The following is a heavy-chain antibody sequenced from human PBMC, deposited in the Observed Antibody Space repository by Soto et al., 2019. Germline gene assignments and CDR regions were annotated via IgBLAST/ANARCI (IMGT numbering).Heavy chain of an antibody. J-gene: IGHJ5*02. CDR3: VKDGEAASPGWFDT. Sequence: PGGSLSLSCSASGFTFEDFAMHWVRRVPGKGLEWVAGNRWNGEAVGYAASVKGRCTSSRDNAKKLLFLQMNSLRVDDTALYYCVKDGEAASPGWFDTWGQGTQVTSPQ. D-gene: IGHD6-6*01. CDR2: NRWNGEAV. V-gene: IGHV3-9*01. CDR1: GFTFEDFA.